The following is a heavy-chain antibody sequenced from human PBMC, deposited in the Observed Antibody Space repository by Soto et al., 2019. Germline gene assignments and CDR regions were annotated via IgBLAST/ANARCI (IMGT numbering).Heavy chain of an antibody. CDR1: GYSFTSYW. D-gene: IGHD3-22*01. J-gene: IGHJ6*02. V-gene: IGHV5-51*01. CDR2: IYPGDSDT. Sequence: GESLKISCKGSGYSFTSYWIGWVRQMPGKGLEWMGIIYPGDSDTRYSPSFQGQVTISADKSISTAYLQWSSLKASDTAMYYCARHGSYYDSSGYYYYYYGMDVWGQGTTVTVSS. CDR3: ARHGSYYDSSGYYYYYYGMDV.